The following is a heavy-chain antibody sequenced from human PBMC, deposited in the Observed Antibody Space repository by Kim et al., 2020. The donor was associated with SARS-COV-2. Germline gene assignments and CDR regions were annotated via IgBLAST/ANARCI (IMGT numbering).Heavy chain of an antibody. Sequence: YYADSVKGRFTISRDNAKNSLYLQMNSLRAEDTAVYYCARTRRWELPQHYWGQGTLVTVSS. J-gene: IGHJ4*02. V-gene: IGHV3-48*04. CDR3: ARTRRWELPQHY. D-gene: IGHD1-26*01.